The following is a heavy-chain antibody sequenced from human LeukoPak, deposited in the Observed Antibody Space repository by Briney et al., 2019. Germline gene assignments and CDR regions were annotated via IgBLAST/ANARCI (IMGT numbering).Heavy chain of an antibody. CDR2: ISGSGGST. V-gene: IGHV3-23*01. Sequence: GGSLRLSCAASGFTFSSYAMSWVRQAPGKGLEWVSAISGSGGSTYYADSVKGRFTISRDNSKNTLYLQMNSLRAEDTAVYYCARALRFLEWLPGDYWGQGTLVTVSS. D-gene: IGHD3-3*01. CDR3: ARALRFLEWLPGDY. CDR1: GFTFSSYA. J-gene: IGHJ4*02.